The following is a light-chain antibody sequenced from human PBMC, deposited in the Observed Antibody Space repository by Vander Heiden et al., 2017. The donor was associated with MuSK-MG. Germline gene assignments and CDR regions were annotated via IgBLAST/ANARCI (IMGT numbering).Light chain of an antibody. CDR3: QQDITYPWT. V-gene: IGKV1-5*03. CDR2: VAS. Sequence: DIQMTQSPSTLSASLGDRVTITCRASQSISSWLAWYQQKPGRAPKLLIYVASSLKSGVPSRFSGSGSGTEFTLTISSLQPDDFATYYCQQDITYPWTFGQGTKVETK. CDR1: QSISSW. J-gene: IGKJ1*01.